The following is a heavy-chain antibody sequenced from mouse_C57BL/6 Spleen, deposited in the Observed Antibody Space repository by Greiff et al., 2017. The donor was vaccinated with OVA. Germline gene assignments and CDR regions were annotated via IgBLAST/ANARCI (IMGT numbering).Heavy chain of an antibody. CDR3: TFSSPYWYFDV. CDR1: GFTFSNYW. CDR2: IRLKSDNYAT. Sequence: VQLKESGGGLVQPGGSMKLSCVASGFTFSNYWMNWVRQSPEKGLEWVAQIRLKSDNYATHYAESVKGRFTISRDDSKSSVYLQMNNLRAEDTGIYYCTFSSPYWYFDVWGTGTTVTVSS. J-gene: IGHJ1*03. V-gene: IGHV6-3*01. D-gene: IGHD1-1*01.